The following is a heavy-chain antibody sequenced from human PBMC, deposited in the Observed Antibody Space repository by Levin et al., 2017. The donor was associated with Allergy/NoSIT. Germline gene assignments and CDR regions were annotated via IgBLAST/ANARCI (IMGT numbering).Heavy chain of an antibody. Sequence: SSETLSLTCAVYGGSFSGYYWSWIRHLPGKGLEWIGEIYHSGGTNYNPSLESRVTISVDTSKNQFSLELRSVTAADTALYYCARVQQLARRPYYFDYWGQGTLVTVSS. V-gene: IGHV4-34*01. CDR1: GGSFSGYY. J-gene: IGHJ4*02. CDR3: ARVQQLARRPYYFDY. D-gene: IGHD6-13*01. CDR2: IYHSGGT.